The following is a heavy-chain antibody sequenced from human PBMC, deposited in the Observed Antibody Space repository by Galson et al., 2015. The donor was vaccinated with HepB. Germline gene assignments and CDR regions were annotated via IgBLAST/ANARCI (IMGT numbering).Heavy chain of an antibody. D-gene: IGHD6-19*01. CDR1: GGTFSSYA. CDR3: ARLISPSGWYYNY. J-gene: IGHJ4*02. CDR2: ISAYNGNT. Sequence: SVKVSCKASGGTFSSYAISWVRQAPGRGLEWMGWISAYNGNTNYAQKLQGRVTMTTGTSTSTAYMELRSLRSDDTAVYYCARLISPSGWYYNYWGQGTLVTVSS. V-gene: IGHV1-18*01.